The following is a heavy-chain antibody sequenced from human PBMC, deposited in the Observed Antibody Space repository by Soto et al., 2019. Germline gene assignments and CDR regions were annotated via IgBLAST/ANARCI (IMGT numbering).Heavy chain of an antibody. J-gene: IGHJ5*02. CDR2: IIPIFGTA. V-gene: IGHV1-69*01. CDR1: GGTFSSYA. D-gene: IGHD4-17*01. CDR3: AKALTTASPNWFDP. Sequence: QVQLVQSGAAVKTPGSSVKVSCKASGGTFSSYAISWVRQAPGQGLEWMGGIIPIFGTASYTQKFQGRVTITADESTSTAYMELRSLRSDDTAVYYCAKALTTASPNWFDPWGQGTLVTVSS.